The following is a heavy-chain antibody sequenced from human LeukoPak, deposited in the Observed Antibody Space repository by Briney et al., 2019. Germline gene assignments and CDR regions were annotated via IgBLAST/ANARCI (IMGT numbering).Heavy chain of an antibody. CDR1: GGSISSYH. V-gene: IGHV4-4*07. CDR2: ININEGP. CDR3: ARDGNSYGPDFDY. J-gene: IGHJ4*02. Sequence: PSETLSLTCTVSGGSISSYHWSWIRQPAGKGLEWIGHININEGPKYNPSLRSRVTMSADASRNQYSLKLSSVTAADTAVYYCARDGNSYGPDFDYWGQGTLVTVSS. D-gene: IGHD5-18*01.